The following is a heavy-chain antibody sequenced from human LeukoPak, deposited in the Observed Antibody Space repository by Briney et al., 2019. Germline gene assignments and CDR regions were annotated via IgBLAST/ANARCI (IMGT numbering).Heavy chain of an antibody. V-gene: IGHV4-59*01. J-gene: IGHJ6*02. CDR3: ARDIGLRSGSYYTVYYYYGMDV. Sequence: SETLSLTCTVSGGSISSYYWSWIRQPPGKGLEWIGYIYYSGSTNYNPSLKSRVTISVDTSKNQFSLKLSSVTAADTAVYYCARDIGLRSGSYYTVYYYYGMDVWGQGTTVTVSS. CDR2: IYYSGST. D-gene: IGHD3-10*01. CDR1: GGSISSYY.